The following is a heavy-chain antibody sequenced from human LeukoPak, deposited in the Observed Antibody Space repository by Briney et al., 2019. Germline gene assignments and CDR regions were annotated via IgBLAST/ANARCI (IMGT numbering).Heavy chain of an antibody. CDR1: GFTFSSYG. CDR3: AKDREMATTSYYYYGMDV. CDR2: ISYDGSNK. D-gene: IGHD5-24*01. Sequence: GGSLRLSCAASGFTFSSYGMHWVRQAPGKGLEWVAVISYDGSNKYYADSVKGRFTISRDNSKNTLYLQMNSLRAEDTAVYYCAKDREMATTSYYYYGMDVWGQGTTVTVSS. J-gene: IGHJ6*02. V-gene: IGHV3-30*18.